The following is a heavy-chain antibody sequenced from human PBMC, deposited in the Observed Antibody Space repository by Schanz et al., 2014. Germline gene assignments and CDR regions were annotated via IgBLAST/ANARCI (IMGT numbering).Heavy chain of an antibody. CDR2: IHTGSGNT. CDR1: GYTFAGHA. V-gene: IGHV1-3*04. Sequence: QVQLVQSGAEVKKPGASVKVSCQASGYTFAGHAVHWVRQAPGQGPEWVGWIHTGSGNTKYSQKFEGRVTITRDTSASIVYMELSSLRSEDTALFFCASGEARVTSSGVVIVSMNVWGKGTTVIVSS. CDR3: ASGEARVTSSGVVIVSMNV. D-gene: IGHD3-3*01. J-gene: IGHJ6*03.